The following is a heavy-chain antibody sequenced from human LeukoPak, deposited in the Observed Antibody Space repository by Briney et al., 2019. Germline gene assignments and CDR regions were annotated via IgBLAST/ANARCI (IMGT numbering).Heavy chain of an antibody. V-gene: IGHV4-4*07. CDR2: ISTSGST. CDR3: AREGGSYRSFDY. D-gene: IGHD1-26*01. Sequence: SETLSLTCTVSGGSISSYYWSWIRQPAGKGLESIGHISTSGSTNYNPSLKSRVTMSVDTSKNQFSLKLSSVTAADTAVYYCAREGGSYRSFDYWGQGTLVTVSS. CDR1: GGSISSYY. J-gene: IGHJ4*02.